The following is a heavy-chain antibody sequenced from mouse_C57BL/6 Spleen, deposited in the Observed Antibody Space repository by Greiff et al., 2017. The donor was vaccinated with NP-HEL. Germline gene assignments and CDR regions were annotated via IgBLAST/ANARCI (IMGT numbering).Heavy chain of an antibody. V-gene: IGHV5-16*01. CDR2: INYDGSST. CDR3: AREDLNYGSSPGYFDV. J-gene: IGHJ1*03. Sequence: EVQLVESEGGLVQPGSSMKLSCTASGSTFSDYYMAWVRQVPEKGLEWVANINYDGSSTYYLDSLKSRFIISRDNAKNILYLQMSSLKSEDTATYYCAREDLNYGSSPGYFDVWGIGTTVTVSS. CDR1: GSTFSDYY. D-gene: IGHD1-1*01.